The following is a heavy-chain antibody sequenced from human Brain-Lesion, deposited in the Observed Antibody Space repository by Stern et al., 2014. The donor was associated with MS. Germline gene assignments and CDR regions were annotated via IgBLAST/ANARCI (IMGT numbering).Heavy chain of an antibody. CDR3: ARTGDDFGDYSLSY. CDR2: IYSGGST. V-gene: IGHV4-39*01. Sequence: VHLVESGPGLVKPSETLSLTCTVSGGSINTNNYYWGWIRQPPGKGLEWIGNIYSGGSTFYSPPLKIRVTRSVAPPKTQFPRNLTSVTAADTAVYYCARTGDDFGDYSLSYWGQGTLVTVSS. CDR1: GGSINTNNYY. J-gene: IGHJ4*02. D-gene: IGHD4-17*01.